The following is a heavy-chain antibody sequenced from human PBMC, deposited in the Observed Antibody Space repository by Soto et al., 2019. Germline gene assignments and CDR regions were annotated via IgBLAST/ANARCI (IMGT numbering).Heavy chain of an antibody. J-gene: IGHJ4*02. Sequence: PSETLSLTCTVPGDSIRNYYWSWIRQPPGKGLEWIGYIYYSGNTNYNPSLKSRVTISVDTSKNQFSLKLTSVTAADTAVYYCAIVTAVAGYWGQGTLVTVSS. CDR2: IYYSGNT. D-gene: IGHD2-15*01. V-gene: IGHV4-59*01. CDR1: GDSIRNYY. CDR3: AIVTAVAGY.